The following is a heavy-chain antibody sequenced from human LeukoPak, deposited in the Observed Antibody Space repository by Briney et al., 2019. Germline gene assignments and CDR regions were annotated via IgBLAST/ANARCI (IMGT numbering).Heavy chain of an antibody. CDR3: AREMGPVSLYYYYGMDV. CDR1: GGSFSGYY. D-gene: IGHD4-11*01. Sequence: SETLSLTCAVYGGSFSGYYWSWIRQPPGKGLEWIGEINHSGSTNYNPSLKSRVTISVDTSKNQFSLKLSSVTAADTAVYYCAREMGPVSLYYYYGMDVWGQGTTVTVSS. J-gene: IGHJ6*02. V-gene: IGHV4-34*01. CDR2: INHSGST.